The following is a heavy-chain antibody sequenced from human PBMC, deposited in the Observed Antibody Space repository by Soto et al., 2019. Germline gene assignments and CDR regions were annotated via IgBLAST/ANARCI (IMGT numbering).Heavy chain of an antibody. V-gene: IGHV4-31*03. J-gene: IGHJ4*02. CDR3: ARDLSYSNFLYFDY. CDR2: IYYSGST. D-gene: IGHD4-4*01. CDR1: GGSISSGGYY. Sequence: PSETLSLTCTVSGGSISSGGYYWSWIRQHPGKGLEWIGYIYYSGSTYYNPSLKSRVTISVDTSKNQFSLKLSSVTAADTAVYYCARDLSYSNFLYFDYWGQGTLVTVSS.